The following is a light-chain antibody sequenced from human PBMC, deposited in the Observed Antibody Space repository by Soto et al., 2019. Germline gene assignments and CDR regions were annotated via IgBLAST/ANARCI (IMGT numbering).Light chain of an antibody. CDR1: QSVSSSY. V-gene: IGKV3-20*01. CDR3: QQYGSSPPIT. Sequence: EIVLTQSPGTLSLSPGERATLSCRASQSVSSSYLAWYQQKPGQAPRLLIYGASNRATGIPDRFSGSGSGTDFTLTISRLEPEDFALYYCQQYGSSPPITFGQGTRLEI. J-gene: IGKJ5*01. CDR2: GAS.